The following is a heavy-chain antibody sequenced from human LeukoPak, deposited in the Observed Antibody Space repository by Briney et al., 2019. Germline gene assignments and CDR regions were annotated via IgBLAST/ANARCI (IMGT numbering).Heavy chain of an antibody. CDR2: IYCSGST. CDR3: AREGWELHSFDY. Sequence: TSETLSLTCTVSGGSISSYYWSWIRQPPGKGLEWIGYIYCSGSTNYNPSLKSRVTISVDTSKNQFSLKLSSVTAADTAVYYCAREGWELHSFDYWGQGTLVTVSS. CDR1: GGSISSYY. J-gene: IGHJ4*02. D-gene: IGHD1-26*01. V-gene: IGHV4-59*01.